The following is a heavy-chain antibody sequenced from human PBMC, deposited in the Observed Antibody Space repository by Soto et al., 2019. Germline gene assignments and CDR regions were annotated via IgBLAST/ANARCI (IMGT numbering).Heavy chain of an antibody. V-gene: IGHV3-21*01. CDR2: ISSSSSYI. CDR1: GFTFSSYS. D-gene: IGHD2-21*02. J-gene: IGHJ3*02. Sequence: GGSLRLSCAASGFTFSSYSMNWVRQAPGKGLEWVSSISSSSSYIYYADSVKGRFTISRDNAKNSLYLQMNSLRAEDTAVYYCARDLNAYEYCGGDCFGQNVLVKAFDIWGQGTMVTVSS. CDR3: ARDLNAYEYCGGDCFGQNVLVKAFDI.